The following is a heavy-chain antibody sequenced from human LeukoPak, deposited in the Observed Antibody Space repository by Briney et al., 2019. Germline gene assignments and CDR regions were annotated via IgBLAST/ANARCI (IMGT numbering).Heavy chain of an antibody. CDR1: GGSFSGYY. CDR2: IIHSGST. Sequence: SETLSLTCAVYGGSFSGYYWSWIRQPPGKGLEWIGEIIHSGSTNYNPSLKSRVTISVDTSKNQLSLKLSSVTAADTAVYYCARAGSTVTLDYWGQGTLVTVSS. V-gene: IGHV4-34*12. J-gene: IGHJ4*02. CDR3: ARAGSTVTLDY. D-gene: IGHD4-17*01.